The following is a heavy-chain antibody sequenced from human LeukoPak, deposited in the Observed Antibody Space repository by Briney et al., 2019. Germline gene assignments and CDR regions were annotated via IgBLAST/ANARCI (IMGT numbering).Heavy chain of an antibody. CDR2: ISYDESNK. Sequence: PGGSLRLSCAASGFTFSSYTMHWVRQAPGKGLEWVALISYDESNKSYADSVKGRFTISRDNSKSTLYLQMNTLRAEDTAMYNCARGRHNSGYYGDVAFDYWGQGTLVTVSS. V-gene: IGHV3-30-3*01. CDR1: GFTFSSYT. D-gene: IGHD4-17*01. CDR3: ARGRHNSGYYGDVAFDY. J-gene: IGHJ4*02.